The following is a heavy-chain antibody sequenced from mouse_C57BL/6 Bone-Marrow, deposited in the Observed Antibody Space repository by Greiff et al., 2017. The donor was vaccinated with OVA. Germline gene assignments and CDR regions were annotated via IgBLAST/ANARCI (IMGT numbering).Heavy chain of an antibody. CDR3: ARSGYYGYTWFAY. CDR1: GYAFSSSW. D-gene: IGHD2-2*01. CDR2: IYPGDGDT. Sequence: VQLQESGPELVKPGASVKISCKASGYAFSSSWMNWVKQRPGKGLEWIGRIYPGDGDTNYNGKFKGKATLTADKSSSTAYMQLSSLTSEDSAVYFCARSGYYGYTWFAYWGQGTLVTVSA. V-gene: IGHV1-82*01. J-gene: IGHJ3*01.